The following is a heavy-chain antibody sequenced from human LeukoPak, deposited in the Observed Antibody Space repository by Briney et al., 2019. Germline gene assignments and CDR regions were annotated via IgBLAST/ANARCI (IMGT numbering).Heavy chain of an antibody. CDR3: ARESHYGGNVDY. D-gene: IGHD4-23*01. CDR2: IYTSGST. CDR1: GGSISSGSYY. J-gene: IGHJ4*02. V-gene: IGHV4-61*02. Sequence: SETLSLTCTVSGGSISSGSYYWSWIRQPAGKGLEWIGRIYTSGSTNYNPSLKSRVTISVDKSKNQFSLKLSSVTAADTAVYYCARESHYGGNVDYWGQGTLVTVSS.